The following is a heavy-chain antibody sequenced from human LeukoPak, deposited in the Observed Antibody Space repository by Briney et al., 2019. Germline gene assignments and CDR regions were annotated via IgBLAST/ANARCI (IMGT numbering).Heavy chain of an antibody. CDR3: AREYSSSSLWFGP. V-gene: IGHV4-61*02. J-gene: IGHJ5*02. CDR2: IYTSGST. Sequence: SETLSLTCTVSGGSISSISSGSYYWSWIRQPAGKGLEWIGRIYTSGSTNYNPSLKSRVTISIDTSKNQFSLKLSSVTAADMALYYCAREYSSSSLWFGPWGQGTLVTVSS. D-gene: IGHD6-6*01. CDR1: GGSISSISSGSYY.